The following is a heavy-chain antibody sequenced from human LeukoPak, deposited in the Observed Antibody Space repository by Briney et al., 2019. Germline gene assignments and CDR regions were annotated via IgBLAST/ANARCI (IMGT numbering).Heavy chain of an antibody. CDR2: IYPGDSHT. CDR1: GYSFTSYW. D-gene: IGHD6-13*01. Sequence: GESLKISCKGSGYSFTSYWIAWVRQMPGKGLEWMGIIYPGDSHTRYSPSFQGQVTISADKSISTAYLQWSSLKASDTAMYYCARSYSSSSDAFDIWGQGTMVTVSS. V-gene: IGHV5-51*01. CDR3: ARSYSSSSDAFDI. J-gene: IGHJ3*02.